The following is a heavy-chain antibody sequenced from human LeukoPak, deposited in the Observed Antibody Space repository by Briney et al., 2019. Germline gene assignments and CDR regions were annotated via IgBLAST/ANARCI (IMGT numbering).Heavy chain of an antibody. V-gene: IGHV1-69*06. D-gene: IGHD6-13*01. CDR2: IIPIFGTA. CDR1: GYTLTELS. CDR3: ASADSSWFYYFDY. Sequence: ASVKVSCKVSGYTLTELSMHWVRQAPGKGLEWMGGIIPIFGTANYAQKFQGRVTITADKSTSTAYMELSSLRSEDTAVYYCASADSSWFYYFDYWGQGTLVTVSS. J-gene: IGHJ4*02.